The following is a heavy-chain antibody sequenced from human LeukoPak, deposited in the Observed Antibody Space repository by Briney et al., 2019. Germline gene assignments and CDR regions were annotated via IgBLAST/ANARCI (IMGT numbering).Heavy chain of an antibody. D-gene: IGHD3-22*01. Sequence: SETLSLTCSVSGGSVSSGSYYWSWIRQPPGKGLEWIGYIYYSGSTNYNPSLKSRVTISVDTSKNQFSLKLSSVTAADTAVYYCARDSRYYFDSGDYYYRYFDYWGRGTLVTVSS. CDR1: GGSVSSGSYY. CDR3: ARDSRYYFDSGDYYYRYFDY. J-gene: IGHJ4*02. CDR2: IYYSGST. V-gene: IGHV4-61*01.